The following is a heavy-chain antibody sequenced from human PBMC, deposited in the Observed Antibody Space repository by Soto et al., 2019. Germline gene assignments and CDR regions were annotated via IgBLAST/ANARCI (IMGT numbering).Heavy chain of an antibody. CDR1: DGSISSYY. D-gene: IGHD6-13*01. V-gene: IGHV4-59*01. CDR2: IYYSGST. J-gene: IGHJ4*02. CDR3: ASTPDYGYSSSWYFDY. Sequence: PSGTLSLTCTVSDGSISSYYWSWIRQPPGKGLEWIGYIYYSGSTNYNPSLKSRVTISVDTSKNQFSLKLSSVTAADTAVYYCASTPDYGYSSSWYFDYWGQGTLVTVSS.